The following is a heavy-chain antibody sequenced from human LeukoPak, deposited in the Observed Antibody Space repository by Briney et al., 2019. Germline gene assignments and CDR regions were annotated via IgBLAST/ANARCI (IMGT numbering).Heavy chain of an antibody. Sequence: GASVKVSCKASGYTFTSYDINWVRQATGQGLEWMGWMNPNSGNTNYAQKLQGRVTMTTDTSTSTAYMELRSLRSDDTAVYYCARDAGGWELLDAFDIWGQGTMVTVSS. CDR3: ARDAGGWELLDAFDI. J-gene: IGHJ3*02. D-gene: IGHD1-26*01. CDR1: GYTFTSYD. V-gene: IGHV1-18*01. CDR2: MNPNSGNT.